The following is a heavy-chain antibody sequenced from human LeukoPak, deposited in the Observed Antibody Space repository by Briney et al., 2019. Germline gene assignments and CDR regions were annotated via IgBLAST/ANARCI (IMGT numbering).Heavy chain of an antibody. CDR3: ARLSPSSYGKYYFES. Sequence: GGSLRLSCTASGFTFSDYAMQWVRQAPGKGLEWLSSLTSGCDNIYYADSVKGRFTISRDNAKNSLTFQMNSPKAGDTALDFCARLSPSSYGKYYFESWGQGTLVTVSS. J-gene: IGHJ4*02. D-gene: IGHD1-1*01. V-gene: IGHV3-21*01. CDR2: LTSGCDNI. CDR1: GFTFSDYA.